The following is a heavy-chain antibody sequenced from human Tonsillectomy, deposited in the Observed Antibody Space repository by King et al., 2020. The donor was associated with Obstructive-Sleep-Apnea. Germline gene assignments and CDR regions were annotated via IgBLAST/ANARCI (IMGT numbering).Heavy chain of an antibody. D-gene: IGHD2-21*01. V-gene: IGHV3-11*06. CDR3: ARDRAAVVAEGFDL. CDR1: GFIFSDYY. Sequence: VQLVESGGGLVKPGGSLRLSCAASGFIFSDYYMTWIRQAPGKGLEWVSYISSSSSYTNYADSVKGRFTISRDNAKNSLYLQMHSLRAEDTAVYYCARDRAAVVAEGFDLWGCGTLVTVSS. J-gene: IGHJ2*01. CDR2: ISSSSSYT.